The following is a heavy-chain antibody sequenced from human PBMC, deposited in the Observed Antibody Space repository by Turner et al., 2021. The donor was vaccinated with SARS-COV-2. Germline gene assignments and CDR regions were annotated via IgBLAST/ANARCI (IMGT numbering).Heavy chain of an antibody. CDR1: GYTLTDYF. Sequence: QVQLVQSGTEVKKPGASVKVSCKASGYTLTDYFIHWVRQVPGQGLEWMGWINPQTGVSRYAQTFQGRVTMTSDTSIDTVNMELISVTSGDTAVYFCGRGGSTLPGPDIVSNGLDAWGHGTRVSVS. CDR3: GRGGSTLPGPDIVSNGLDA. J-gene: IGHJ6*02. CDR2: INPQTGVS. D-gene: IGHD2-15*01. V-gene: IGHV1-2*02.